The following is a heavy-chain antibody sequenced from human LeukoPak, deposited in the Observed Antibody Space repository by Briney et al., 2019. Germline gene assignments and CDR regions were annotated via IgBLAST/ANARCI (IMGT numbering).Heavy chain of an antibody. Sequence: PSETLSLTCAVYGGSFSGYYWSWIRQPPGKGLEWLGEINHSGSTNYNPSLKSRVTISVDTSKNQFSLKLSSVTAADTAVYYCARFVVPAAPNVAGANYMDVWGKGTTVTVSS. D-gene: IGHD2-2*01. CDR1: GGSFSGYY. CDR3: ARFVVPAAPNVAGANYMDV. CDR2: INHSGST. J-gene: IGHJ6*03. V-gene: IGHV4-34*01.